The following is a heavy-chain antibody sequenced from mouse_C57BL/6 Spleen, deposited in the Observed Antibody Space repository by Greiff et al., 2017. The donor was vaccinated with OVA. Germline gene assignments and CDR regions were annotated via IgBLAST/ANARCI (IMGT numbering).Heavy chain of an antibody. Sequence: VQLQQPGAELVKPGASVKLSCKASGYTFTSYWMHWVKQRPGQGLEWIGMIHPNSGSTNYNEKFKSKATLTVDKSSSTAYMQLSSLTSEDSAVYYCARASNEYGGAWFAYWGQGTLVTVSA. D-gene: IGHD1-2*01. J-gene: IGHJ3*01. CDR3: ARASNEYGGAWFAY. CDR1: GYTFTSYW. V-gene: IGHV1-64*01. CDR2: IHPNSGST.